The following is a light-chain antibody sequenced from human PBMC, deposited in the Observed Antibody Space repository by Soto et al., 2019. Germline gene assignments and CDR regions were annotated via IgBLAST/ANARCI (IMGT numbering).Light chain of an antibody. V-gene: IGKV3-11*01. CDR2: DAS. J-gene: IGKJ5*01. Sequence: EIVMTQSPATLSVSPGERATLSCRASHSLSSNLAWYQQKPGQAPSLLIYDASNRATGIPARFSGSGSGTDFTLTISSLEPEDFAVYYCQQRSNWITFGQGTRLEIK. CDR1: HSLSSN. CDR3: QQRSNWIT.